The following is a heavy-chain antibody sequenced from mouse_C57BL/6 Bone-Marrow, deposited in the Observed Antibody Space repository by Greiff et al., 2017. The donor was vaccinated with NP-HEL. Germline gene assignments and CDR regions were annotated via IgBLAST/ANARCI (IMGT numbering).Heavy chain of an antibody. J-gene: IGHJ3*01. CDR1: GYTFTSYW. CDR2: IDPSDSYT. CDR3: ASTIPTTWFAY. D-gene: IGHD1-1*02. Sequence: QVQLKQPGAELVRPGTSVKLSCKASGYTFTSYWMHWVKQRPGQGLEWIGVIDPSDSYTNYNQKFKGKATLTVDTSSSTAYMQLSSLTSEDSAVYYCASTIPTTWFAYWGQGTLVTVSA. V-gene: IGHV1-59*01.